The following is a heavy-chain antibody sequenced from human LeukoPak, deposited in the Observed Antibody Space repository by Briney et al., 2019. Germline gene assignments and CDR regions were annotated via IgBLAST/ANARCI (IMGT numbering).Heavy chain of an antibody. CDR1: GFTFSRYD. D-gene: IGHD1/OR15-1a*01. CDR2: IGTGGDT. J-gene: IGHJ4*02. V-gene: IGHV3-13*01. CDR3: VRQGTPHGNFDY. Sequence: GGPLRLSCAASGFTFSRYDMHWVRQATGKGLEWVSAIGTGGDTHYPASVKGRFTISRENAKISLYLQMNSLRVEDTAVYYCVRQGTPHGNFDYWGQGTLVTVSS.